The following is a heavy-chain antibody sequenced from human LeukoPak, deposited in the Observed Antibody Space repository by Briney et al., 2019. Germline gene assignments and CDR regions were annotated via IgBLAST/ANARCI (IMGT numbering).Heavy chain of an antibody. V-gene: IGHV3-7*03. CDR3: ARVGSSSWYYSDY. J-gene: IGHJ4*02. CDR2: IKQDGSEK. Sequence: GGSLRLSCAASGFTFSSYWMSWVRQAPGKGLEWVANIKQDGSEKYYVDSVKGRFTISRDNAKNSLYLQMNSLRAEDTAVYYCARVGSSSWYYSDYWGQGTLVTVSS. CDR1: GFTFSSYW. D-gene: IGHD6-13*01.